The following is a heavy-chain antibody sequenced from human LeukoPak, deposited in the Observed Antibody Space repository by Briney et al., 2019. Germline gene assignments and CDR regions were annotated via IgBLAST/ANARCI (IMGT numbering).Heavy chain of an antibody. V-gene: IGHV1-18*01. CDR3: ARTYDSSGYYSY. CDR1: GYTFTSYG. CDR2: ISAYNGNT. Sequence: ASVKVSCKASGYTFTSYGISWVRQAPGQGLEWMGWISAYNGNTNYAQKLQGRVTMTTDTSTSTAYTELRSLRSDDTAVYYCARTYDSSGYYSYWGQGTLVTVSS. D-gene: IGHD3-22*01. J-gene: IGHJ4*02.